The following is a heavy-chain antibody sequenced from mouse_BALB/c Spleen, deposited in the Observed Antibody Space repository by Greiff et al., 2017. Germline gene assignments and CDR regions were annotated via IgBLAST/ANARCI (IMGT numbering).Heavy chain of an antibody. CDR2: INPDSSTI. V-gene: IGHV4-1*02. CDR1: GFAFSSYW. D-gene: IGHD2-4*01. J-gene: IGHJ4*01. CDR3: ARMGHDYSPGMDY. Sequence: EVQLMESGGGLVQPGGSLKLSCAASGFAFSSYWMSWVRQSPGKGLEWIGEINPDSSTINYPPSLTDKFIISRDNAKNTLYLQMSKVRSEDTAVYYCARMGHDYSPGMDYWGQGTSVTVSA.